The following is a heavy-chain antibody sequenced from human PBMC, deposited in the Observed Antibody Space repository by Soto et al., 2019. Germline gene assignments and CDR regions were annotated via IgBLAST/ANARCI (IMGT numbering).Heavy chain of an antibody. D-gene: IGHD3-3*01. J-gene: IGHJ6*02. V-gene: IGHV5-51*01. CDR1: GYRFPSYW. Sequence: GASLKISCKVSGYRFPSYWIGWVRQMPGTDLEWMGIIYPGDSDTRYSPSFQGQVTISADKSISTAYLQWSSLKASDTAMYYCARSPGRFVEWQSNGMDVWGQGTTVTVSS. CDR2: IYPGDSDT. CDR3: ARSPGRFVEWQSNGMDV.